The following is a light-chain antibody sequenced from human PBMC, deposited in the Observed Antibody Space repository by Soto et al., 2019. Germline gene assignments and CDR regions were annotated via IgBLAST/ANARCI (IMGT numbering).Light chain of an antibody. J-gene: IGKJ1*01. CDR3: QHFGNSLWT. V-gene: IGKV3-20*01. CDR1: QSVASRN. CDR2: GAS. Sequence: EIVLAQPPGTLCLSPGERATLSCRASQSVASRNLAWYQQKSGQAPRLLIYGASSRAIHTPDRFSGSGSGTDFTLTISGLEPEDFAVYYCQHFGNSLWTFGQGTKVDIK.